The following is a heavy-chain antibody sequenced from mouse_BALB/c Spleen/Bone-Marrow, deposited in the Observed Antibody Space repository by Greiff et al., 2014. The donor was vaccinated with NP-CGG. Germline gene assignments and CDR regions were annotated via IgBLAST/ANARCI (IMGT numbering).Heavy chain of an antibody. D-gene: IGHD4-1*01. V-gene: IGHV1-7*01. CDR1: DYTFTTYW. Sequence: QVQLQQSGAELAKPGASVKMSCKVSDYTFTTYWMHWVKQRPGQGLEWIGYIDPRTGYTEYNQKFKDKATLTADKSSSTAYVQLSSLTSEDSAVYYCARYWDAYWGQGTLVTVSA. CDR3: ARYWDAY. J-gene: IGHJ3*01. CDR2: IDPRTGYT.